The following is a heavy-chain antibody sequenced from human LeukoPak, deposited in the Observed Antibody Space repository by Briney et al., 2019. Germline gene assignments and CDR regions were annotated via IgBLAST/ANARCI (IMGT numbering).Heavy chain of an antibody. D-gene: IGHD6-6*01. Sequence: KASETLSLTCTVSGGSISSSSYYWGWIRQPPGKGLEWIGSIYYSGSTYYNPSLKSRVTISVDTSKNQFSLKLSSVTAADTAVYYCARAVTIAARPVPDYWGQGTLVTVSS. J-gene: IGHJ4*02. CDR2: IYYSGST. V-gene: IGHV4-39*07. CDR3: ARAVTIAARPVPDY. CDR1: GGSISSSSYY.